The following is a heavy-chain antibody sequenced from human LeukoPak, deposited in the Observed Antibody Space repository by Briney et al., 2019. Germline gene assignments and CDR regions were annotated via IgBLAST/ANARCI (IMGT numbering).Heavy chain of an antibody. J-gene: IGHJ6*02. Sequence: ASVKVSCRASGYTFTSYYMHWVRQAPGQGLEWMGIINPSGGSTSYAQKFQGRVTMTRDTSTSTVYMELSSLRSEDTAVYYCARFPNTAMVMGLEYYYYGMDVWGQGTTVTVSS. V-gene: IGHV1-46*01. D-gene: IGHD5-18*01. CDR1: GYTFTSYY. CDR2: INPSGGST. CDR3: ARFPNTAMVMGLEYYYYGMDV.